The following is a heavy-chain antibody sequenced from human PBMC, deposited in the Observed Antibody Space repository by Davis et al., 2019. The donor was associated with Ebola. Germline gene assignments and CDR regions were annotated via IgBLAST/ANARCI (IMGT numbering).Heavy chain of an antibody. CDR3: AKDARGGYYYADF. CDR2: ISFDGSDT. Sequence: GESLKISCETSGFSFSVSAIHWVRQAPGKGLEWVAVISFDGSDTYYADSVKGRFTISRDNSKTTVDLQMNSLRPEDTALYYCAKDARGGYYYADFWGQGTLVTVSS. J-gene: IGHJ4*02. CDR1: GFSFSVSA. V-gene: IGHV3-30*04. D-gene: IGHD3-22*01.